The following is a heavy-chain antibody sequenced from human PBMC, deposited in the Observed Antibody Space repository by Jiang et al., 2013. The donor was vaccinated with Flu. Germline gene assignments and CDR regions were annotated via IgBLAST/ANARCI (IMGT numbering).Heavy chain of an antibody. V-gene: IGHV1-69*01. Sequence: EKTAGASVKVSCKASGVIFNSYAISWVRLAPGQGLEWMGGITALFGTTNYAQNFQGRVTITADESTRTAYMELSSLRSEDTAVYYCAKSPTYYYSYMDVWGKGTTVTVSS. CDR3: AKSPTYYYSYMDV. J-gene: IGHJ6*03. CDR1: GVIFNSYA. CDR2: ITALFGTT.